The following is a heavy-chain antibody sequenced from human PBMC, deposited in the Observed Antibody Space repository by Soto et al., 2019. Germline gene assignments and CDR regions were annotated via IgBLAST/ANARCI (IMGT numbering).Heavy chain of an antibody. CDR2: MNPNSGNT. D-gene: IGHD6-6*01. Sequence: GASVKVSCKASGYTFTSYDINWVRQATGQGLEWMGWMNPNSGNTGYAQKFQGRVTMTRNTSISTAYMELSSLRSEYTAVYYCARYSSSSRAFDYWGQGTLVTVSS. CDR1: GYTFTSYD. V-gene: IGHV1-8*01. J-gene: IGHJ4*02. CDR3: ARYSSSSRAFDY.